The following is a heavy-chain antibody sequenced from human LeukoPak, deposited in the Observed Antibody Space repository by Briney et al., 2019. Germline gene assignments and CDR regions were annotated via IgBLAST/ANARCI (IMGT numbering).Heavy chain of an antibody. CDR2: MNPNSGNT. CDR3: ARGQKQWLGYYYYYMDV. Sequence: ASVKVSCKASGYTFTSYDINWVRQATGQGLEWMGWMNPNSGNTGYAQKFQGRVTITRNTSISTAYMELSSLRSEDTAVHYCARGQKQWLGYYYYYMDVWGKGTTVTVSS. CDR1: GYTFTSYD. D-gene: IGHD6-19*01. V-gene: IGHV1-8*03. J-gene: IGHJ6*03.